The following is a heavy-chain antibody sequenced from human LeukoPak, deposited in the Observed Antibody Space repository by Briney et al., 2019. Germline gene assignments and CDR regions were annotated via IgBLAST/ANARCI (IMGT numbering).Heavy chain of an antibody. J-gene: IGHJ4*02. V-gene: IGHV3-30-3*01. CDR3: AKDHRWLVDY. CDR1: GFTFGTYS. Sequence: GRSLRLSCAASGFTFGTYSMHWVRQAPGKGLEWVAIISSAGTIINYADSVRGRFSISRDNSRNTLYLQMDSLRTEDTAVYYCAKDHRWLVDYWGQRTQVTVSS. CDR2: ISSAGTII. D-gene: IGHD6-19*01.